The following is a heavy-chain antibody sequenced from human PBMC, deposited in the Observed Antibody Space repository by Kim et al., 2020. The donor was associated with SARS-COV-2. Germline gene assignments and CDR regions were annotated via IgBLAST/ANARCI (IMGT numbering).Heavy chain of an antibody. J-gene: IGHJ4*02. D-gene: IGHD3-16*01. Sequence: GGSLRLSCAASGFTFSSYDMNWVRQAAGKGLEWVSHITSGSTTTYYADSVKGRFTVSRDNAKNSLYLQMDSLIDQDTAVYYCARDWALESWGQGTLVTVSS. CDR1: GFTFSSYD. CDR2: ITSGSTTT. V-gene: IGHV3-48*02. CDR3: ARDWALES.